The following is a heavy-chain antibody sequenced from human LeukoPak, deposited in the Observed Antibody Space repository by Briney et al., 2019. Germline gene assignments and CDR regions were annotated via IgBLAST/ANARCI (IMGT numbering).Heavy chain of an antibody. Sequence: GGSLRLSCAASGFTFSSFGMNWVRQAPGRGLEWVSYISTSSSTIYYADSVKGRFTISRDNAKNSLYLQMNSLRAEDTAVYYCAELGITMIGGVWGKGTTVTISS. V-gene: IGHV3-48*04. CDR3: AELGITMIGGV. J-gene: IGHJ6*04. D-gene: IGHD3-10*02. CDR2: ISTSSSTI. CDR1: GFTFSSFG.